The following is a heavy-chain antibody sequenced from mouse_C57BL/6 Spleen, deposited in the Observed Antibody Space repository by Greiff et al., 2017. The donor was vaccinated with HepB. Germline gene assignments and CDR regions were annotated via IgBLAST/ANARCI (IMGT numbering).Heavy chain of an antibody. D-gene: IGHD2-4*01. Sequence: VQLQQSGPGLVQPSQSLSITCTVSGFSLTSYGVHWVRQSPGKGLEWLGVIWSGGSTDYNAAFISRLSISKDNSKSQVFFKMNSLQADDTAIYYCARKRGAYYDYDGYAMDYWGQGTSVTVSS. CDR1: GFSLTSYG. CDR3: ARKRGAYYDYDGYAMDY. J-gene: IGHJ4*01. CDR2: IWSGGST. V-gene: IGHV2-2*01.